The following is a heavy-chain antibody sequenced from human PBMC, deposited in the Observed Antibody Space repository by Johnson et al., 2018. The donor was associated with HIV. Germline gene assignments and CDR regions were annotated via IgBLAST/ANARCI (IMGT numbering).Heavy chain of an antibody. CDR2: IYSGGST. V-gene: IGHV3-66*01. CDR1: GFTFSNAW. D-gene: IGHD6-13*01. J-gene: IGHJ3*02. Sequence: VQLVESGGGLAQPGGSLRVSCAASGFTFSNAWMNWVRQAPGKGLEWVSVIYSGGSTYYADSVKGRFTISRDNSKNTLYLQMNSLRAEDTAVYYCAETPGIAAAGTGYAFDIWGQGTMVTVSS. CDR3: AETPGIAAAGTGYAFDI.